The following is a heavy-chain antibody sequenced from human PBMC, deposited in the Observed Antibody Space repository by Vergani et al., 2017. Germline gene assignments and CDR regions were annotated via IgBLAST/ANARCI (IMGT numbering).Heavy chain of an antibody. V-gene: IGHV3-30-3*01. J-gene: IGHJ4*02. D-gene: IGHD4-17*01. Sequence: QVQLVESGGGVVQPGRSLRLSCAASGFTFSSYAMHWVRPAPGKGLEWVAVISYDGSNKYYADSVKGRFTISRDNSKITLYLQMNSLRAEDTAVYYCAKGAGGDYVSSFDYWGQGTLVTVSS. CDR3: AKGAGGDYVSSFDY. CDR1: GFTFSSYA. CDR2: ISYDGSNK.